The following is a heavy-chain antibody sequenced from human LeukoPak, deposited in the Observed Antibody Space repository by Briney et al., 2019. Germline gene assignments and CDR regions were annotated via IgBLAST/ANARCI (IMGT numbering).Heavy chain of an antibody. J-gene: IGHJ4*02. CDR2: IYYSGST. CDR1: GGSISSSSYY. D-gene: IGHD1-7*01. V-gene: IGHV4-39*01. CDR3: ARQFGTTPNFDY. Sequence: SETLSLTCTVSGGSISSSSYYWGWIRQPPGKGLEWIGSIYYSGSTYYNPSLKSRVTISVDTSKNQFSLKLSSVTAADTAVYYSARQFGTTPNFDYWGQGTLVTVSS.